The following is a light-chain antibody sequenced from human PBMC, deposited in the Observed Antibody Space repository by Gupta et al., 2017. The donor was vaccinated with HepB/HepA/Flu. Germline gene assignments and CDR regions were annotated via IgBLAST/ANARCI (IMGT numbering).Light chain of an antibody. J-gene: IGLJ2*01. V-gene: IGLV6-57*03. Sequence: NFMLPQPHSVSESPGKTVTISCTRSSGSIASNYVQWYQQRPGSAPRPVIFENKERPSGVPARFSGSVDSSSNSASLTISGLKTEDEADYYCQSYETSKLVVFGGGTKLTVL. CDR1: SGSIASNY. CDR3: QSYETSKLVV. CDR2: ENK.